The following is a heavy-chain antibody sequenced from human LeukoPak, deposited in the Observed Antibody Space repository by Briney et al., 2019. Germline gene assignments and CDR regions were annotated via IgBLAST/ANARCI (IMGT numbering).Heavy chain of an antibody. CDR1: GFTFSSYE. J-gene: IGHJ4*02. CDR2: ISSSGSTI. D-gene: IGHD3-22*01. CDR3: ARDSAMIVVG. Sequence: GGSLRLSCAASGFTFSSYEMNWVRQAPGKGLEWVSYISSSGSTIYYADSVKGRFTISRDNAKNSLYLQMNSLRAEDTAVYYCARDSAMIVVGWGQGTLVTVSS. V-gene: IGHV3-48*03.